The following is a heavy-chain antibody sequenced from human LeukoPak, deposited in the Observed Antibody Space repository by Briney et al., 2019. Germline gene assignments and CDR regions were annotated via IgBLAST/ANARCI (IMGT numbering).Heavy chain of an antibody. Sequence: PGGSXRLSCAASGFTFSSYDMSWVRQAPGKGLEWVSAISGSGGSTYYADSVKGRFTISRDNSKTTLYLQMNSLRAEDTAVYYCAKDLSTNDAFDIWGQGTMVTVSS. CDR3: AKDLSTNDAFDI. V-gene: IGHV3-23*01. CDR1: GFTFSSYD. CDR2: ISGSGGST. J-gene: IGHJ3*02.